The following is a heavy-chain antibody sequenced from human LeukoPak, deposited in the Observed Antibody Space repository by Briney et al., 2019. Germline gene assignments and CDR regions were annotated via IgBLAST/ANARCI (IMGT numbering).Heavy chain of an antibody. CDR3: ARVDDLDAFDM. CDR1: GFTFSSYA. D-gene: IGHD2-2*03. V-gene: IGHV3-30*04. CDR2: ISDDGSNK. Sequence: GRSLRLSCAAFGFTFSSYAMHWVRQAPGKGLEWVAVISDDGSNKYYADSVKGRFTISRDNSKNTLYLQMNSLRAEDTAVYYCARVDDLDAFDMWGQGTMVTVSS. J-gene: IGHJ3*02.